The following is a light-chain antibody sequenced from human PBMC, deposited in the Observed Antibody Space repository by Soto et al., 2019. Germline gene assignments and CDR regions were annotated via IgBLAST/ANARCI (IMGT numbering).Light chain of an antibody. CDR2: GAS. J-gene: IGKJ5*01. CDR3: QQYNNWPQLT. CDR1: QSVSSN. V-gene: IGKV3-15*01. Sequence: EIVMTQSPATLSVSPGERATLSCRASQSVSSNLAWYQQKPGQAPRLLIYGASTRATGIPARFSGSGSGTEFTLTNSSLQSEDFAVYYCQQYNNWPQLTFGQGTRLEIK.